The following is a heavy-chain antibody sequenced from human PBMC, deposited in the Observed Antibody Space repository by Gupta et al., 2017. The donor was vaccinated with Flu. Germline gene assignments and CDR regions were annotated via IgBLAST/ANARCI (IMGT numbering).Heavy chain of an antibody. V-gene: IGHV5-51*04. CDR3: ARDLRLDY. J-gene: IGHJ4*02. CDR1: GYSFSSYW. CDR2: IYPGDSDT. Sequence: EVQLVQSGAEVKKPGESLKISCKGSGYSFSSYWIGWVRQMPGKGLEWMGIIYPGDSDTRYSPSFKDQVTMSVDKPISTAYLHLSSLSASDTAMYYCARDLRLDYWGQGTLVTVSS.